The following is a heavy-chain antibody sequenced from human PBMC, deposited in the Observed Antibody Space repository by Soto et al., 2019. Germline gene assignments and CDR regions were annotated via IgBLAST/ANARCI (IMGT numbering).Heavy chain of an antibody. CDR2: IVVGSGNT. CDR1: GFTFTSSA. CDR3: AAAYYYDSSGYPVPGDAFDI. J-gene: IGHJ3*02. Sequence: GASVKVSCKASGFTFTSSAGRWVRQARGQRLEWIGWIVVGSGNTNYAQKFQERVTITRDMSTSTAYMELSSLRSEDTAVYYCAAAYYYDSSGYPVPGDAFDIWGQGTMVT. V-gene: IGHV1-58*01. D-gene: IGHD3-22*01.